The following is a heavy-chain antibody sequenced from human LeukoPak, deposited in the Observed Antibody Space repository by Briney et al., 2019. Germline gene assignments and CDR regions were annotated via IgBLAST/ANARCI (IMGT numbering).Heavy chain of an antibody. J-gene: IGHJ4*02. CDR2: IYYSGST. Sequence: SETLSLTCTVSGGSISSYYWSWIRQPPGKGLEWIEYIYYSGSTNYNPSLKSRVTISVDTSKNQFSLKLSSVTAADTAVYYCARLWSGYDIDSDYWGQGTLVTVSS. D-gene: IGHD5-12*01. V-gene: IGHV4-59*08. CDR3: ARLWSGYDIDSDY. CDR1: GGSISSYY.